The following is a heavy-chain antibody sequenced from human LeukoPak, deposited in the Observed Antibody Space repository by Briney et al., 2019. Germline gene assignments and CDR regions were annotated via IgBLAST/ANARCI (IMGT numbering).Heavy chain of an antibody. CDR1: GGSISSYY. Sequence: SETLSLTCTVSGGSISSYYWSWIRQPPGKGLEWIGYIYYSGSTNYNTSLKSRVTISVDTSKNQFSLKLSSVTAADTAVYYCARDTSSSRLGYYMDVWGKGTTVTVSS. V-gene: IGHV4-59*01. CDR2: IYYSGST. J-gene: IGHJ6*03. CDR3: ARDTSSSRLGYYMDV. D-gene: IGHD6-6*01.